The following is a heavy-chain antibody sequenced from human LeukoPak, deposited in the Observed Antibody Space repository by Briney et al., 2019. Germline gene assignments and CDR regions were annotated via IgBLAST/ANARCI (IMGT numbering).Heavy chain of an antibody. Sequence: SVKVSCKTSGYTFSDYYIHWVRQAPGQGLEWMGRINPNSGGTNYAQKFQGRVTMTRDTSISTACMELSRLRSDDTALYYCSRLRAYTGYHYAYDYWGQGTLVTVSS. J-gene: IGHJ4*02. V-gene: IGHV1-2*06. CDR2: INPNSGGT. CDR3: SRLRAYTGYHYAYDY. D-gene: IGHD5-12*01. CDR1: GYTFSDYY.